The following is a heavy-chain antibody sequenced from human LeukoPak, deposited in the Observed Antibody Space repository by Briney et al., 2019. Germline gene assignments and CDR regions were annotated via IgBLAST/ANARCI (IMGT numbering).Heavy chain of an antibody. D-gene: IGHD3-22*01. Sequence: GSLRLSCAASGFTFSSYGMHWVRQAPGKGLEWVAFIRYDGSNKYYADSVKGRFTISRDNSKNTLYLQMNSLRAEDTAVYYCAKDRITMIVVVIPDLDYWGQGTLVTVSS. V-gene: IGHV3-30*02. CDR1: GFTFSSYG. CDR3: AKDRITMIVVVIPDLDY. CDR2: IRYDGSNK. J-gene: IGHJ4*02.